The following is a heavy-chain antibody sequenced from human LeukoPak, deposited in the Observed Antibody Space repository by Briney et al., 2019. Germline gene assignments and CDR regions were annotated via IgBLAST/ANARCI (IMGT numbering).Heavy chain of an antibody. CDR3: ARSQTGGTFDY. D-gene: IGHD1-26*01. CDR1: GDSVSSKSAA. V-gene: IGHV6-1*01. J-gene: IGHJ4*02. Sequence: SQTLSLTCAISGDSVSSKSAAWNWIRQSLSRGLEWLGRTYYRSKWSSGYAESVKSRLTVSPDTSKNQFPLQLRSVTPEDTAVYYCARSQTGGTFDYWGQGALVTVSS. CDR2: TYYRSKWSS.